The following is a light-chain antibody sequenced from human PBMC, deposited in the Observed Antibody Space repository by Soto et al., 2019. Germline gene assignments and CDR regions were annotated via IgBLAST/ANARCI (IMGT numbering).Light chain of an antibody. CDR2: GNS. CDR1: SSNIGAGYD. CDR3: QSYDISLSANWV. J-gene: IGLJ3*02. Sequence: QSVLTQPPSVSGAPGQRVTISCTGSSSNIGAGYDVHWYQQLPGTAPKLLIYGNSNRPSGVPDRFSGSKSGTSASLAITGLQAEDEADYYCQSYDISLSANWVFGGGTKLTVL. V-gene: IGLV1-40*01.